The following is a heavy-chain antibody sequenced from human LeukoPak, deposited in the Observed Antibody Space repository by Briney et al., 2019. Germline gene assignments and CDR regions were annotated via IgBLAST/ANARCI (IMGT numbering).Heavy chain of an antibody. CDR1: GYSISSGYY. Sequence: SETLSLTCAVSGYSISSGYYWGWIRQPPGKGLEWIGSIYHSGSTYYNPSLKSRVTISVDTSKNQFSLKLSSVTAADTAVYYCARHAIRRTLGSDYWGQGTPVTVSP. CDR2: IYHSGST. CDR3: ARHAIRRTLGSDY. D-gene: IGHD1-26*01. J-gene: IGHJ4*02. V-gene: IGHV4-38-2*01.